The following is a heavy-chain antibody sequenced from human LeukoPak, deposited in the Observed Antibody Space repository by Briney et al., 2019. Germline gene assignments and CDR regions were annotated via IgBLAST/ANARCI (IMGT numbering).Heavy chain of an antibody. CDR3: AKDRVVFEMAFDY. V-gene: IGHV3-23*01. D-gene: IGHD5-24*01. Sequence: GGSLRLSCAASGFTFSTYAMSWVRQAPGKGLEWVSAISGSGGSTYYADSVKGRFTISRDNSKNTLYLQMNSLRAEDTAVYYCAKDRVVFEMAFDYWGQGTLVTVSS. CDR2: ISGSGGST. CDR1: GFTFSTYA. J-gene: IGHJ4*02.